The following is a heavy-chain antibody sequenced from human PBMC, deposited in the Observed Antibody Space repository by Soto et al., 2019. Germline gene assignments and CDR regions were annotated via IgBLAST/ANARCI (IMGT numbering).Heavy chain of an antibody. D-gene: IGHD3-22*01. CDR1: GFTFSSYA. Sequence: LRLSCAASGFTFSSYAMSWVRQAPGKGLEWVSAISGSGGSTYYADSVKGRFTISRDNSKNTLYLQMNSLRAEDTAVYYCAKGDDSSGYYYGYSALDIWGQGTMVTVSS. V-gene: IGHV3-23*01. CDR2: ISGSGGST. J-gene: IGHJ3*02. CDR3: AKGDDSSGYYYGYSALDI.